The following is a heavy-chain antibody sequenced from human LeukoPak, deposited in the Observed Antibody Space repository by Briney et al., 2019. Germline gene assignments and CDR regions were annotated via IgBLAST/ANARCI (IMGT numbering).Heavy chain of an antibody. V-gene: IGHV3-33*01. Sequence: GSLRLSCAASGFTFSSYGMHWVRQAPGKGLEWVAVIWYDGSNKYYADSVKGRFTISRDNSKNTLYLQMNSLRAEDTAVYYCARDGGRSYYEGLFAYWGQGTLVTVSS. CDR3: ARDGGRSYYEGLFAY. CDR2: IWYDGSNK. J-gene: IGHJ4*02. CDR1: GFTFSSYG. D-gene: IGHD1-26*01.